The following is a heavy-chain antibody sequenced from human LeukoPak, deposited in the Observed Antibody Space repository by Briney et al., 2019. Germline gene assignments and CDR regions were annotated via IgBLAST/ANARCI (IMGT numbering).Heavy chain of an antibody. CDR3: AKDSSGWFVYQKHHDAFDI. Sequence: PGGSLRLSCAASGFTSSSYAMSWVRQAPGKGLEWVSAISGSGGSTYYADSVKGRFTISRDNSKNTLYLQMNSLRAEDTAVYYCAKDSSGWFVYQKHHDAFDIWGQGTMVTVSS. D-gene: IGHD6-19*01. V-gene: IGHV3-23*01. J-gene: IGHJ3*02. CDR1: GFTSSSYA. CDR2: ISGSGGST.